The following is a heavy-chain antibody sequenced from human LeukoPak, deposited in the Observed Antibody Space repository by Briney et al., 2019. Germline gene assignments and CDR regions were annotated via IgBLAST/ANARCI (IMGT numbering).Heavy chain of an antibody. J-gene: IGHJ6*02. Sequence: SETLSLTCTVSGGSISSYYWSWIRQPPGKGLEWLGYIYYSGSTNYNPSLKSRVTISVDTSKNQFSLKLSSVTAADTAVYYCARTYSSSWLVAYGMDVWGQGTTVTVSS. V-gene: IGHV4-59*08. CDR3: ARTYSSSWLVAYGMDV. CDR1: GGSISSYY. CDR2: IYYSGST. D-gene: IGHD6-13*01.